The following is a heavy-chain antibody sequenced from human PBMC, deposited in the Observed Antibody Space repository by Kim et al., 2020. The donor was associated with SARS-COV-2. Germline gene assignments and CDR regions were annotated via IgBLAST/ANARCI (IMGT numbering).Heavy chain of an antibody. CDR2: T. CDR3: ARAPSENYGMDV. J-gene: IGHJ6*02. Sequence: TTSAQKVQGRGAMTRETSTSTVYMEVGSLTSEDTAVYYCARAPSENYGMDVWGQGTTVTVSS. V-gene: IGHV1-46*01.